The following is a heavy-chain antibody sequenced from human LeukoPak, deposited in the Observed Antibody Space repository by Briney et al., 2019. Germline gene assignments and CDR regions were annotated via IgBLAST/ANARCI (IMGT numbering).Heavy chain of an antibody. J-gene: IGHJ6*03. CDR3: AAGGDYYYHMDV. CDR1: GFTFSDSY. Sequence: GGSLRLSCAASGFTFSDSYMTWIRQAPGKGLEWVSYISNSGSSIYYADSVKGRFTISRDNAKNSVYLQMSSLRAEDTAVYHCAAGGDYYYHMDVWGKGTTVTVSS. D-gene: IGHD3-10*01. CDR2: ISNSGSSI. V-gene: IGHV3-11*04.